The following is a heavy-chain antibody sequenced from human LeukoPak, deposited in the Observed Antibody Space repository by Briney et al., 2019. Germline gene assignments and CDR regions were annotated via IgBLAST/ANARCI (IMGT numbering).Heavy chain of an antibody. CDR1: GASISGSGYY. D-gene: IGHD6-19*01. J-gene: IGHJ4*02. V-gene: IGHV4-39*01. CDR3: VKSGGYGLIDY. Sequence: SETLSLTCAVSGASISGSGYYLGWIRQPPGKGLEWIGNIYYTGSTYYNASLQSRVTISIHMSKNQFSLRLSSVTAADTAMYYCVKSGGYGLIDYWGQGTLVTVSS. CDR2: IYYTGST.